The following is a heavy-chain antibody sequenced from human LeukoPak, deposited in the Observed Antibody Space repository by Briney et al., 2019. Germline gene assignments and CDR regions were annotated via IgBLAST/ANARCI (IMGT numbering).Heavy chain of an antibody. V-gene: IGHV3-33*01. CDR1: GFTFSSYG. D-gene: IGHD6-13*01. CDR2: KWYDGSNK. CDR3: AREKGIAAGKEYFQH. J-gene: IGHJ1*01. Sequence: SLRLSCAASGFTFSSYGMHWVRQAPGKGLEWEAVKWYDGSNKYYAGSVKGRFTISRDNSKNTLYLQMNSLRAEDTAVYYCAREKGIAAGKEYFQHWGQGTLVPVSS.